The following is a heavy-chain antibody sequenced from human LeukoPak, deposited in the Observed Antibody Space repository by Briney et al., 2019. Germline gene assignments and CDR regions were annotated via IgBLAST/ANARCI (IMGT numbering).Heavy chain of an antibody. D-gene: IGHD6-6*01. V-gene: IGHV3-21*01. CDR2: ISSSSSYI. Sequence: GALRLSCAASGFTFSSYSMNWVRQAPGKGLEWVSSISSSSSYIYYADSVKGRFTISRDNAKNSLYLQMNSLRAEDTAVYYCARGGRIAARFGRDDYWGQGTLVTVSS. J-gene: IGHJ4*02. CDR3: ARGGRIAARFGRDDY. CDR1: GFTFSSYS.